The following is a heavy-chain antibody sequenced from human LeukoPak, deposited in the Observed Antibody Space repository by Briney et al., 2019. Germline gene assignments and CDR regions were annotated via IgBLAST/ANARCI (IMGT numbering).Heavy chain of an antibody. CDR3: ARDEAQTPFDY. CDR1: GYTFTGYY. Sequence: GASVKVSCTASGYTFTGYYMQWVRQAPGQGLEWMGWINPNRGDRNYAQKFQGRVTMTGDTSSSTVYMELSRLRSDDTAVYYCARDEAQTPFDYWGQGTLVTVSS. V-gene: IGHV1-2*02. J-gene: IGHJ4*02. CDR2: INPNRGDR.